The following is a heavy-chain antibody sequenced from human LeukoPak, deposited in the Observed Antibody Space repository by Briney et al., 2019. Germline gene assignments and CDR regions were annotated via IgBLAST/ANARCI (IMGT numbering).Heavy chain of an antibody. CDR3: ASGYGDWGTYFQH. V-gene: IGHV4-61*01. J-gene: IGHJ1*01. Sequence: SETLSLTCTVSGGSVSSGSYYWGWIRQPPGKGLEWIGYIYYSGSTNYNPSLKSRVTISVDTSKNQFSLKLSSVTAADTAVYYCASGYGDWGTYFQHWGQGTLVTVSS. CDR1: GGSVSSGSYY. CDR2: IYYSGST. D-gene: IGHD4-17*01.